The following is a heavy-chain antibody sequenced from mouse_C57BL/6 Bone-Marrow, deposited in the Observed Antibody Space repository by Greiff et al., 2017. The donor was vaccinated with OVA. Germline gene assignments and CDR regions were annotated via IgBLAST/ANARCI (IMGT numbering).Heavy chain of an antibody. J-gene: IGHJ1*03. Sequence: DVQLVESGGGLVKPGGSLKLSCAASGFTFSDYGMHWVRQAPEKGLEWVAYISSGSSTIYYADTVKGRFTISRDTAKNTLFLQMTSLRSEDAAMDYCARHLLGLRWYFDVWGTGTTVTVSS. CDR3: ARHLLGLRWYFDV. V-gene: IGHV5-17*01. CDR1: GFTFSDYG. D-gene: IGHD2-2*01. CDR2: ISSGSSTI.